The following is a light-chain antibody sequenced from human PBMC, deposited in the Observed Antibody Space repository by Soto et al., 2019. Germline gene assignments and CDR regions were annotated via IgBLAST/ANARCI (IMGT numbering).Light chain of an antibody. J-gene: IGLJ3*02. CDR1: NSNIGTNT. V-gene: IGLV1-44*01. Sequence: QAVVTQPPSVSGTPGQGVSISCSGSNSNIGTNTVNWYQHRPGTVPRLLIYSYNQRPSGVPDRFSASKSGTSASLAISRLQAEDEADYYCAAWDDSLSGQWVFGGGTKVTVL. CDR2: SYN. CDR3: AAWDDSLSGQWV.